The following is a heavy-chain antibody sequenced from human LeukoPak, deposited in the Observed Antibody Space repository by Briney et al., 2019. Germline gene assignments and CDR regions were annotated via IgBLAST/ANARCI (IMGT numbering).Heavy chain of an antibody. Sequence: ASVKVSCKASGYSFSSYGISWVRQATGQGLEWMGWMNPNSGNTGYAQKFQGRVTMTRNTSISTAYMELSSLRSEDTAVYYCARPIAHYGSGSLNWGQGTLVTVFS. V-gene: IGHV1-8*02. J-gene: IGHJ4*02. CDR1: GYSFSSYG. CDR3: ARPIAHYGSGSLN. D-gene: IGHD3-10*01. CDR2: MNPNSGNT.